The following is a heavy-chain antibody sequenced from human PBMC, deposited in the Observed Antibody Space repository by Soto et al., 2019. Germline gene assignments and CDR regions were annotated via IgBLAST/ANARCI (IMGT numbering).Heavy chain of an antibody. CDR2: IYYTGTS. CDR1: DDSISSTNHF. CDR3: ARQPCRGGSCFNFYFDL. D-gene: IGHD2-15*01. Sequence: QLQLQESGPGLLKPSETLSLTCTVSDDSISSTNHFWGWIRQPPGKDLEWIGGIYYTGTSYYNPSLPIRVSISVDTSKSQYCLKLSSVSAADTAGYYCARQPCRGGSCFNFYFDLWRRGTLVTVSA. V-gene: IGHV4-39*01. J-gene: IGHJ2*01.